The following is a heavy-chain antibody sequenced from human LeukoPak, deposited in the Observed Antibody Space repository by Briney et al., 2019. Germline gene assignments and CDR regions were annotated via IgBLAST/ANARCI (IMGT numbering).Heavy chain of an antibody. Sequence: GGSLRLSCAASGFTSSSYGMHWVRQAPGKGLEWVAVIWYDGSNKYYADSVKGRFTISRDNSKNTLYLQMNSLRAEDTAVYYCARDGREQWLVPKDAFDIWGQGTMVTVSS. CDR3: ARDGREQWLVPKDAFDI. J-gene: IGHJ3*02. D-gene: IGHD6-19*01. CDR1: GFTSSSYG. CDR2: IWYDGSNK. V-gene: IGHV3-33*01.